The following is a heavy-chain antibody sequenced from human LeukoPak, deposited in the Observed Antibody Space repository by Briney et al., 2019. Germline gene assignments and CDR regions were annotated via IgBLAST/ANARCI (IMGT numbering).Heavy chain of an antibody. CDR3: AKDGSWGDYYFYFYMDV. CDR1: GSGFTFGSFG. V-gene: IGHV3-23*01. Sequence: GGSLRLSCEASGSGFTFGSFGMSWVRQAPGKGLEWLSGISGSGHYTYYADSVKGRFTISRDNSKNALYIEMNSLRAEDTAVYYCAKDGSWGDYYFYFYMDVWAKGPRSPSP. D-gene: IGHD3-16*01. CDR2: ISGSGHYT. J-gene: IGHJ6*03.